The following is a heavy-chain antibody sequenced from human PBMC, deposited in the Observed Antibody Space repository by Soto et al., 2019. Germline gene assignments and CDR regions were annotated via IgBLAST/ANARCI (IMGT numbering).Heavy chain of an antibody. Sequence: ASVKVSCKTSGYTFTNFGLSWVRQAPGQGLEWMGWISAYNGNTNYAQNFQGRVTMTTDTSTSTAYMELRSLRSDDTAVYYCARGGTPIDYXGQGTLVTVSS. CDR3: ARGGTPIDY. V-gene: IGHV1-18*01. CDR1: GYTFTNFG. J-gene: IGHJ4*02. D-gene: IGHD3-16*01. CDR2: ISAYNGNT.